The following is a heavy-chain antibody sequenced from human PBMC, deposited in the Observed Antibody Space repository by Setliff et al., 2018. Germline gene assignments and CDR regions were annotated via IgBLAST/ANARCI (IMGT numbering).Heavy chain of an antibody. D-gene: IGHD3-16*01. CDR1: GASITNINYY. CDR3: ARLPNYVWGSPVDY. Sequence: TSETLSLTCTVSGASITNINYYWGLIRQPPGKGLEWIGSIFYSGRTFYXXXLKSRVTISVDTSKNQFSLTLSSVTAADTAVYYCARLPNYVWGSPVDYWGQGTLVTVSS. V-gene: IGHV4-39*01. J-gene: IGHJ4*02. CDR2: IFYSGRT.